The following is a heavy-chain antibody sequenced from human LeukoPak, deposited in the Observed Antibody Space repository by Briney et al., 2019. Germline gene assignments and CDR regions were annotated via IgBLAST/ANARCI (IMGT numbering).Heavy chain of an antibody. CDR2: ISSDGSKK. CDR1: GFSFSRYA. CDR3: ARTHCSGNTCHLERYGVDV. J-gene: IGHJ3*01. Sequence: PGGSLRLSCAASGFSFSRYAMHWVRQAPGKGLEWVAVISSDGSKKYDADSVRGRFIISRDNSENTLYLQMNDLRVDDTAVYYCARTHCSGNTCHLERYGVDVWGQGTMVTVSS. V-gene: IGHV3-30-3*01. D-gene: IGHD2-15*01.